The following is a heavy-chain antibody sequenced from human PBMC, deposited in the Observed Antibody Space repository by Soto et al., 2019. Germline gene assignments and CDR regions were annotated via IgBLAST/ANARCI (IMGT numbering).Heavy chain of an antibody. D-gene: IGHD2-15*01. J-gene: IGHJ3*02. CDR1: GFTFSSYG. Sequence: GGSLRLSCAASGFTFSSYGMHWVRQAPGKGLEWVAVISYDGSNKYYADSVKGRFTISRDNSKNTLYLQMNSLRAEVTAVYYCAKGNDIVVVVAGDAFDIWGQRTMVTVSS. V-gene: IGHV3-30*18. CDR3: AKGNDIVVVVAGDAFDI. CDR2: ISYDGSNK.